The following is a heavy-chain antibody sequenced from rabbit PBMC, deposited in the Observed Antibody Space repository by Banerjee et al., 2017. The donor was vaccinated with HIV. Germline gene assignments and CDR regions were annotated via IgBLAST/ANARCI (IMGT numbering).Heavy chain of an antibody. CDR1: GFSFSSSYY. V-gene: IGHV1S40*01. D-gene: IGHD1-1*01. J-gene: IGHJ4*01. CDR2: IYGGSSGIT. Sequence: QSLEESGGDLVKPGASLTPTCTASGFSFSSSYYMCWVRQAPGKGLEWIGCIYGGSSGITYYASWAKGRFTISKTSSTTVTLQMTSLTAADTATYFCARRDNGYYYLDLWGPGTLVTVS. CDR3: ARRDNGYYYLDL.